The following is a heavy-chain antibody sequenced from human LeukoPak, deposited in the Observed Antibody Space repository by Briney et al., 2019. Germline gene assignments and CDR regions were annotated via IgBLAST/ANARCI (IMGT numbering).Heavy chain of an antibody. Sequence: AGGSLRLSCAASGFTVITNDMIWVRQAPGKGLEWVSVPYSDGNTKYADSVQGRFTISRDNSKNTLYLEMNSLSPDDTAVYYCARGVEPLAANTLAYWGQGTLVTVSS. CDR3: ARGVEPLAANTLAY. D-gene: IGHD1-14*01. J-gene: IGHJ4*02. V-gene: IGHV3-53*01. CDR2: PYSDGNT. CDR1: GFTVITND.